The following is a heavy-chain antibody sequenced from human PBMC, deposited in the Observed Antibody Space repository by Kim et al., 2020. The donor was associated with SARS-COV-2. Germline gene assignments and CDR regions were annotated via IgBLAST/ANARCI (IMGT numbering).Heavy chain of an antibody. CDR3: TSGWELLEHYFDY. CDR2: IKSKTDGGTT. V-gene: IGHV3-15*01. J-gene: IGHJ4*02. CDR1: GFTFSNAW. Sequence: GGSLRLSCAASGFTFSNAWMSWVRQAPGKGLEWVGRIKSKTDGGTTDYAAPVKGRFTISRDDSKNTLYLQMNSLKTEDTAVYYCTSGWELLEHYFDYWGQGTLVTVSS. D-gene: IGHD1-26*01.